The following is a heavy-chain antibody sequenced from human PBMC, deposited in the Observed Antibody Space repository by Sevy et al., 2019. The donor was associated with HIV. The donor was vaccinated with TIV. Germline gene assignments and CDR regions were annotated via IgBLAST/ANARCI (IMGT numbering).Heavy chain of an antibody. D-gene: IGHD3-10*01. CDR3: AREGFGELLVAYGGYFDY. Sequence: GGSLRLSCAASGFTFSSYSMNWVRQAPGKGLEWVSSISSSSSYIYYADSVNGRFTISRDNAKNSLYLQMNSLRAEDTAVYYCAREGFGELLVAYGGYFDYWGQGTLVTVSS. CDR1: GFTFSSYS. J-gene: IGHJ4*02. V-gene: IGHV3-21*01. CDR2: ISSSSSYI.